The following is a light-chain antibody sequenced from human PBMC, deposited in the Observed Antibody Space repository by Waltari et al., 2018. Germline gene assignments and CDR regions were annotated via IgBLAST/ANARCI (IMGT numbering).Light chain of an antibody. Sequence: SYELTQPPSVSVSPGQAARITCSGDALPKQYAYWYQQKTGQAPGLVIYEDSKRPSGIPERFSGSSSGTTATLTLSGAQVEDEGDYYCYSTDSSGTQRVFGGGTKLTVL. CDR1: ALPKQY. J-gene: IGLJ2*01. CDR3: YSTDSSGTQRV. CDR2: EDS. V-gene: IGLV3-10*01.